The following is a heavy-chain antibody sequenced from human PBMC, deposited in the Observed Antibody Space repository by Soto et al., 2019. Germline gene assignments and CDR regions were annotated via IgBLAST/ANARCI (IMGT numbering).Heavy chain of an antibody. CDR3: ARLGWGGHSYYYYYGMDV. J-gene: IGHJ6*02. Sequence: PGESLKISCKGSGYSFTSYWIGWVRQMPGKGLEWTGIIYPGDSDTRYSPSFQGQVTISADKSISTAYLQWSSLKASDTAMYYCARLGWGGHSYYYYYGMDVWGQGTTVTVSS. CDR1: GYSFTSYW. V-gene: IGHV5-51*01. CDR2: IYPGDSDT. D-gene: IGHD3-10*01.